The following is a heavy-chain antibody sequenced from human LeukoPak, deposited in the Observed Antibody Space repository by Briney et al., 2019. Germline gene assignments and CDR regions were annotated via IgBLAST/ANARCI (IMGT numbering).Heavy chain of an antibody. J-gene: IGHJ3*02. V-gene: IGHV4-4*02. CDR2: IYHSGST. CDR1: GGSISSSNW. D-gene: IGHD6-13*01. Sequence: PSETLSLTCAVSGGSISSSNWWSWVRQPPGKGLEWIGEIYHSGSTNYNPSLKSRVTISVDKSKNQFSLKLSSVTAADTAVYYCASFEGQQILLGFDIWGQGTMVTVSS. CDR3: ASFEGQQILLGFDI.